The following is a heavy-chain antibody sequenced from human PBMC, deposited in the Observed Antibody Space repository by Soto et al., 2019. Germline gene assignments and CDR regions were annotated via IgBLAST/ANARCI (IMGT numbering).Heavy chain of an antibody. J-gene: IGHJ5*02. V-gene: IGHV1-69*01. CDR2: IILALGTP. CDR1: GDSFTNYA. Sequence: QVLLVQSGAEMKQPGSSVSVSCRASGDSFTNYAFTWVRQAPGQGPEWLGGIILALGTPHYSQRFQGRLPITADESSRTVYMELGSLRLDDTAVYYCGRYCTNTKCRGGYYLDLWGQGTLLTVSS. D-gene: IGHD2-8*01. CDR3: GRYCTNTKCRGGYYLDL.